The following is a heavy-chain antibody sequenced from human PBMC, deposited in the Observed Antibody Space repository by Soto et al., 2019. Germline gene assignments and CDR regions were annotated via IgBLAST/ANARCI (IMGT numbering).Heavy chain of an antibody. D-gene: IGHD7-27*01. Sequence: EVQVVESGGGLVKPGGSLRLSCAASGFTFSSYSMNWVRQAPGKGLEWVSSISYDSTYIFYADSVKGRFTISRDNAENSLSLQMNSLRAEDTALYYCARSQTGNAFDTWGQGTMVTVSS. CDR3: ARSQTGNAFDT. CDR1: GFTFSSYS. CDR2: ISYDSTYI. J-gene: IGHJ3*02. V-gene: IGHV3-21*01.